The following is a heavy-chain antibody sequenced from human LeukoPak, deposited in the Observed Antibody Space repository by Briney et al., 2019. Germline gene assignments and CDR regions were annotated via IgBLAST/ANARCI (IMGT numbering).Heavy chain of an antibody. CDR1: GFTFSNYR. CDR3: AREDAGFDY. J-gene: IGHJ4*02. Sequence: GGSLRLSCTGSGFTFSNYRMNWVRQAPGKGLEWISYSNAAGSPVSYAESVQGRFTISRDNAKNSLYLQMNSLRAEDTAVYYCAREDAGFDYWGQGTLVTVSS. V-gene: IGHV3-48*04. CDR2: SNAAGSPV.